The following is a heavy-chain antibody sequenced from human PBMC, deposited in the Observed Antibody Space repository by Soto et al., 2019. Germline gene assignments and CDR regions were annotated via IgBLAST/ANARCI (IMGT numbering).Heavy chain of an antibody. V-gene: IGHV3-7*03. CDR3: AKDLYVQPPSGWFDP. J-gene: IGHJ5*02. D-gene: IGHD1-26*01. CDR1: GFPFGYYW. CDR2: IKMDASEK. Sequence: PGGSLRLSCVASGFPFGYYWMSWVRQAPGKGLEWLATIKMDASEKKYVDSVKGRFTMSRDNAKNSLYLQMDSLRTEDTAVYYCAKDLYVQPPSGWFDPWGQGTVVTVSS.